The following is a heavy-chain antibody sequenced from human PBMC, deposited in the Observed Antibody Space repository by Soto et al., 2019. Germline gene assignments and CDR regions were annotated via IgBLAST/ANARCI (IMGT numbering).Heavy chain of an antibody. D-gene: IGHD4-17*01. CDR1: GFTFSSYG. CDR2: IWYDGSNK. Sequence: GGSLRLSCAASGFTFSSYGMHWVRQAPGKGLEWVAVIWYDGSNKYYADSVKGRFTISRDNSKNTLHLQMNSLRAEDTAVYYCASYTVTSGFDYWGQGTLVTVSS. J-gene: IGHJ4*02. CDR3: ASYTVTSGFDY. V-gene: IGHV3-33*01.